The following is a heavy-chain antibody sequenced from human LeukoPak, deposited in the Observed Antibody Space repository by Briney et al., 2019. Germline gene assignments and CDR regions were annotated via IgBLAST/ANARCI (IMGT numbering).Heavy chain of an antibody. Sequence: SETLSLTCAVYGGSFSGYYWSWIRQPPGKGLEWIGEINHSGSTNYNPSLKSRVTISVDTSKNQFSLKLSSVTAADTAVYYCAREARTYRGGFDYWGQGTLVTVSS. CDR3: AREARTYRGGFDY. V-gene: IGHV4-34*01. J-gene: IGHJ4*02. D-gene: IGHD4-11*01. CDR2: INHSGST. CDR1: GGSFSGYY.